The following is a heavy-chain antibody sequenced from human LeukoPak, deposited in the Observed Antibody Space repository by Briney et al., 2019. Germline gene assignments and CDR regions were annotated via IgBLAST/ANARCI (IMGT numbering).Heavy chain of an antibody. Sequence: SETLSLTCTVPGGSISSSSYYWGWIRQPPGKGLEWIGSIYYSGSTYYNPSLKSRVTISVDTSKNQFSLKLSSVTAADTAVYYCARGNSSPFDYWGQETLVTVSS. CDR3: ARGNSSPFDY. J-gene: IGHJ4*02. CDR1: GGSISSSSYY. CDR2: IYYSGST. V-gene: IGHV4-39*01. D-gene: IGHD6-13*01.